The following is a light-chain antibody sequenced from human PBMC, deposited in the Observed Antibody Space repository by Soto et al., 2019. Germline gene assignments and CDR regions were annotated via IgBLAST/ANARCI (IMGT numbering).Light chain of an antibody. J-gene: IGKJ4*01. CDR2: GAS. CDR1: QSVSGN. CDR3: QQYNNWPPLT. V-gene: IGKV3-15*01. Sequence: EIVMTQSPATRSVSPGERATLSCRASQSVSGNLAWYQQKPGQAPRLLIYGASTRATGIPARFSGSGSGTEFTLTICSLQSEDFAVYYCQQYNNWPPLTFGGGTKVEIK.